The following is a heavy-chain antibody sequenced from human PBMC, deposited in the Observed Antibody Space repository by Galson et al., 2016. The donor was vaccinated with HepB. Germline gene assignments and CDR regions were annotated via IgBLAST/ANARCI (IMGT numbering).Heavy chain of an antibody. CDR2: ISWNNGRI. V-gene: IGHV3-9*01. CDR1: GLRFDDHA. J-gene: IGHJ1*01. D-gene: IGHD2-21*01. Sequence: SLRLSCAGSGLRFDDHAFHWVRQAPGKGLEWVAGISWNNGRIGYADSVKGRFTITRDNTNNSLHLQMKTLRPEDTALYYCAKDITPQDDSSGDFTRRCMQRWDQGTLVTVSS. CDR3: AKDITPQDDSSGDFTRRCMQR.